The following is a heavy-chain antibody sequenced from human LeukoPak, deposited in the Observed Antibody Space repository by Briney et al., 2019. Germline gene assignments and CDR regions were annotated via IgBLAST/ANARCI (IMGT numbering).Heavy chain of an antibody. CDR1: GITFSSYS. V-gene: IGHV3-48*04. CDR3: ARGIIGYTSSWYAY. D-gene: IGHD6-13*01. Sequence: GGSLRLSCAASGITFSSYSMSWVRQAPGKGLEWVSYISSSSSTIYYADSVKGRCTISRDNAKNSLYLQMNSLRAEDTAVYYCARGIIGYTSSWYAYWGQGTLVTVSS. J-gene: IGHJ4*02. CDR2: ISSSSSTI.